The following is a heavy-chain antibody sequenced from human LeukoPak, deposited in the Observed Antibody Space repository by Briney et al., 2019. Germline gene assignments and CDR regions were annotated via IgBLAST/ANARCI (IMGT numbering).Heavy chain of an antibody. CDR3: ARSGGGSYGFHWFDP. J-gene: IGHJ5*02. V-gene: IGHV3-20*04. Sequence: GGSLRLSCAASGFTFDDYGMSWVRQAPGKGQEWVSGINWNGGSTGYADSVKGRFTISRDNAKNSLYLQMNSLRAEDTALYYCARSGGGSYGFHWFDPWGQGTLVTVSS. CDR1: GFTFDDYG. CDR2: INWNGGST. D-gene: IGHD1-26*01.